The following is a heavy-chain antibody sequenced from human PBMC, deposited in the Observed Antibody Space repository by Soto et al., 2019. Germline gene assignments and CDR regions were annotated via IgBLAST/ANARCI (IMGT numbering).Heavy chain of an antibody. CDR2: IYYRGTT. D-gene: IGHD2-2*01. V-gene: IGHV4-59*11. CDR3: ARGGGSPYHDHEFDY. CDR1: GVSTSNHY. J-gene: IGHJ4*02. Sequence: QVQLQESGPGLVKPSETLSLTCSVSGVSTSNHYWTWIRKPPGRGPEWIGCIYYRGTTNYNASFNSRVTISVDTSKNQFSLKLTSVTTADTAVYYCARGGGSPYHDHEFDYWGQGILVTVSS.